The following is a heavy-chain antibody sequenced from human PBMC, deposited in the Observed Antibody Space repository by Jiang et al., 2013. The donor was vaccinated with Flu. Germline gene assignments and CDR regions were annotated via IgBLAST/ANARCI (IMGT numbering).Heavy chain of an antibody. D-gene: IGHD3-3*01. CDR1: GYTFTSYA. Sequence: SGSELKKPGASVKVSCKASGYTFTSYAMNWVRQAPGQGLEWMGWINTNTGNPAYTQGFTGRFVFSLDTSVSTAYLQISSLKAEDTAMYYCARDSRDFWSGYLIYGMDVWGQGTTVTVSS. V-gene: IGHV7-4-1*02. CDR3: ARDSRDFWSGYLIYGMDV. J-gene: IGHJ6*02. CDR2: INTNTGNP.